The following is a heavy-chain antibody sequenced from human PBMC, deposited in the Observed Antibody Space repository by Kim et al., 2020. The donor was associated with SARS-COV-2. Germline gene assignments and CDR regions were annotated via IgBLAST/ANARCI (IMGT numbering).Heavy chain of an antibody. CDR2: ISYDGSNN. V-gene: IGHV3-30-3*01. CDR3: ARDPWSRLRGLIYSYYGMDV. Sequence: GGSLRLSCAASGFTLSTYAMHWVRQTPGKGLEWVAVISYDGSNNYYADSVKGRFTISRDNSKNTLYLQMNSLRPEDTAVYHCARDPWSRLRGLIYSYYGMDVWAKGPRSPSP. D-gene: IGHD3-10*01. CDR1: GFTLSTYA. J-gene: IGHJ6*02.